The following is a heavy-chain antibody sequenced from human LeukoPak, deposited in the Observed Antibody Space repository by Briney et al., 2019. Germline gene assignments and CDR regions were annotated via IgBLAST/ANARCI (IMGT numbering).Heavy chain of an antibody. CDR2: ISSSSSYI. V-gene: IGHV3-21*01. J-gene: IGHJ4*02. Sequence: GGSLRLSCAPSGFTFSSYSMKWDRQPPGEGMEWVSSISSSSSYIYYADSVKGRFTISRDNAKNSLYLQMNSLRAEDTAVYYCARDLEQWLDFDYRGQGTLVTVSS. CDR1: GFTFSSYS. D-gene: IGHD6-19*01. CDR3: ARDLEQWLDFDY.